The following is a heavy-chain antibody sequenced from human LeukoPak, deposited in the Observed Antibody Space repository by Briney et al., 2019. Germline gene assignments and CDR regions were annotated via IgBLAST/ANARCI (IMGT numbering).Heavy chain of an antibody. V-gene: IGHV3-43*01. CDR1: GFTFDDYT. Sequence: GGSLRLSCAASGFTFDDYTMHWVRQAPGKGLEWVSFISWDGGSTYYADSVKGRFTISRDNAKNSLYLQMNSLRAEDTAVYYCASAMGLAARPYYYYMDVWGKGTTVTVSS. CDR2: ISWDGGST. J-gene: IGHJ6*03. D-gene: IGHD6-6*01. CDR3: ASAMGLAARPYYYYMDV.